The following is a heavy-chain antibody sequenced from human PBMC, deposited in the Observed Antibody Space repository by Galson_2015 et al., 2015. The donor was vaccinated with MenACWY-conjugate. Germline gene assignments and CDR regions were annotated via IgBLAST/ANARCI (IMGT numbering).Heavy chain of an antibody. J-gene: IGHJ5*02. Sequence: SLRLSCAASGFTFSLYALHWVRQPPGKGLEWVTVITFDGNFKDYADSVKGRFSISRDNAKNTLYLQMNSLRAEDTAVYYCARAYCTGTSCAGSFDPWGQGTLVTVSS. CDR2: ITFDGNFK. CDR1: GFTFSLYA. CDR3: ARAYCTGTSCAGSFDP. D-gene: IGHD2-8*02. V-gene: IGHV3-30-3*01.